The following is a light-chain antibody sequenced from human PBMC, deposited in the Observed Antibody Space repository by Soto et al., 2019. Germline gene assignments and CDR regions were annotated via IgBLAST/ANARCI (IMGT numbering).Light chain of an antibody. J-gene: IGKJ1*01. Sequence: VLMTQSPSTLSASVGDRVTITCRASQSVSNWLAWYQQKRGKAPKLLIYDASNLETGVPSRFSGSGSGTDFTFTISSLQPEDIATYYCQQYDTLPPWTFAQGTKV. CDR3: QQYDTLPPWT. CDR1: QSVSNW. V-gene: IGKV1-33*01. CDR2: DAS.